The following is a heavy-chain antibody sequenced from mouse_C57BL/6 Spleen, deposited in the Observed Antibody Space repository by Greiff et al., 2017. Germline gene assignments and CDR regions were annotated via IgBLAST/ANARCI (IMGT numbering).Heavy chain of an antibody. CDR1: GYSITSGYY. D-gene: IGHD1-1*01. J-gene: IGHJ4*01. V-gene: IGHV3-6*01. CDR2: ISYDGSN. CDR3: ARDTTVVPMDY. Sequence: EVHLVESGPGLVKPSQSLSLTCSVTGYSITSGYYWNWIRQFPGNKLEWMGYISYDGSNNYNPSLKNRISITRDTSKNQFFLKLNSVTTEDTATYYCARDTTVVPMDYWGQGTSVTVSS.